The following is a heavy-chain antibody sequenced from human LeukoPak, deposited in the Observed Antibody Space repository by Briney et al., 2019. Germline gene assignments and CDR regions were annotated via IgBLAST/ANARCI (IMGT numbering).Heavy chain of an antibody. CDR1: GFTSSSYW. CDR2: ISGDGTAR. V-gene: IGHV3-74*01. D-gene: IGHD3-10*01. CDR3: VRGRGSYGWFDP. Sequence: GSLILSCAASGFTSSSYWMHWVRQVPGKGLVWVSRISGDGTARNYADSVKGRFTISRDDAKNTVDLQMNSLRGEDTAVCYCVRGRGSYGWFDPWGQGTLVTVSS. J-gene: IGHJ5*02.